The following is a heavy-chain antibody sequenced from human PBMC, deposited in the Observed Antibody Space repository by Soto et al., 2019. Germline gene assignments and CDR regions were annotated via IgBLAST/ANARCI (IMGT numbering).Heavy chain of an antibody. CDR2: INAGNGNT. V-gene: IGHV1-3*01. Sequence: GASVKVSCKAPGYTFTSYAMHWVRQAPGQRLEWMGWINAGNGNTKYSQKFQGRVTITRDTSASTAYMELSSLRSEDTAVYYCARDFFRPIKSIAAAGTYWGQGTLVTVSS. D-gene: IGHD6-13*01. CDR1: GYTFTSYA. CDR3: ARDFFRPIKSIAAAGTY. J-gene: IGHJ4*02.